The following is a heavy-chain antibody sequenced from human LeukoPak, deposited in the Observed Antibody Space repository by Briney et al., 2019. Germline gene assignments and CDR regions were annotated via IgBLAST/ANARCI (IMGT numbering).Heavy chain of an antibody. CDR2: IYTSGST. V-gene: IGHV4-4*09. J-gene: IGHJ6*03. Sequence: PSETLSLTCTVSGGSISSYYWSWIRQPPGKGLEWIGYIYTSGSTNYNPSLKSRVTISVDTSKNQFSLKLSSVTAADTAVYYCARGLYSSSSWGYYYHYYMDVWGKGTTVTVSS. CDR1: GGSISSYY. CDR3: ARGLYSSSSWGYYYHYYMDV. D-gene: IGHD6-6*01.